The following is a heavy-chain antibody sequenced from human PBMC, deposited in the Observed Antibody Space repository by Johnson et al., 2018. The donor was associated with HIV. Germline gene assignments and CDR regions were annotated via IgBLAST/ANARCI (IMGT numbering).Heavy chain of an antibody. CDR3: TTKSVGAFDI. Sequence: QVQLVESGGGVVQPGRSLRLSCAASGFTFSSYAMHWVRQAPGKGLEWVAVISYDGSNKYYAASVKGRFTISRDTSKKTLYLQMNSLKTEDTAVYYCTTKSVGAFDIWGQGTMVTVSS. J-gene: IGHJ3*02. V-gene: IGHV3-30*14. CDR2: ISYDGSNK. CDR1: GFTFSSYA. D-gene: IGHD1-14*01.